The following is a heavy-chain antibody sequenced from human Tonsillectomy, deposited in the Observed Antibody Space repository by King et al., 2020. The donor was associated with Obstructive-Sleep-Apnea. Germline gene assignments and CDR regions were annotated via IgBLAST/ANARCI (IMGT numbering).Heavy chain of an antibody. J-gene: IGHJ5*02. CDR3: IREAGTTGQRWFDP. CDR2: IHHNGRT. CDR1: GGSINSGHYY. Sequence: VQLQESGPGLLKPSETLSLTCNVFGGSINSGHYYWAWIRQPPGKGLEWLASIHHNGRTYYHPSLTSRATISIDTSKNQFSLKMNSATAADTAVYYCIREAGTTGQRWFDPWGQGTLVIVSS. D-gene: IGHD2-8*02. V-gene: IGHV4-39*07.